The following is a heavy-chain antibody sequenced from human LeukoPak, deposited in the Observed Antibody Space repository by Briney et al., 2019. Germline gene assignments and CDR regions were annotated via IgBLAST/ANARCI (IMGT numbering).Heavy chain of an antibody. CDR1: GGSISSGDYY. J-gene: IGHJ4*02. V-gene: IGHV4-30-4*01. CDR3: ARDLGSEGPNDY. D-gene: IGHD3-16*01. Sequence: SQTLSLTCTVSGGSISSGDYYWSWIRQPPGTGLEWIGYIYYSGSTYYNPSLKSRVTISVDTSKNQFSLKLSSVTAADTAVYYCARDLGSEGPNDYWGQGTLVTVPS. CDR2: IYYSGST.